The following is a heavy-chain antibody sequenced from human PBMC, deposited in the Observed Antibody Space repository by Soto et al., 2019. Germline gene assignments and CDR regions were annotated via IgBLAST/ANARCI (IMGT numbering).Heavy chain of an antibody. J-gene: IGHJ6*03. CDR1: GGSFSGYY. D-gene: IGHD5-18*01. V-gene: IGHV4-34*01. CDR2: INHSGST. Sequence: PSETLSLTCAVYGGSFSGYYWSWIRQPPGKGLEWIGEINHSGSTNYNPSLKSRVTISVDTSKNQFSLKLSSVTAADTAVYYCARTPEMDTAMAIYYYYYMDVWGKGTTVTVSS. CDR3: ARTPEMDTAMAIYYYYYMDV.